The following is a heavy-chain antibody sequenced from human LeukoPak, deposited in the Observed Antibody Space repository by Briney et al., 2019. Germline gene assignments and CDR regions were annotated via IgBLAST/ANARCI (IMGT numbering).Heavy chain of an antibody. D-gene: IGHD3-10*01. V-gene: IGHV4-59*01. CDR2: IYYSGST. CDR1: GGSISGDY. CDR3: ARDRGSGGGFDC. Sequence: SETLSLTCTVSGGSISGDYWSWIRQPPGKGLEWIGFIYYSGSTNYNPSLRSRVTIAVDTSKNQFSLRLSSVTAADTAVYYCARDRGSGGGFDCWGQGTLVTVSS. J-gene: IGHJ4*02.